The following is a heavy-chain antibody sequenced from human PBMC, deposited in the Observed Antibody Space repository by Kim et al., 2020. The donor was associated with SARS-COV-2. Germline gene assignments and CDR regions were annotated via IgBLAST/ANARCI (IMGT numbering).Heavy chain of an antibody. CDR3: ARVSSGDIFYYGMDV. D-gene: IGHD3-22*01. Sequence: GGSLRLSCAASGFTFSTYNMHWVRQAPGKGLEWVSSISNSSSYIYQADSVKGRFTISRDNAKNTMYLEMNSLRAEDTALYYCARVSSGDIFYYGMDVWGQGTTVTVSS. CDR2: ISNSSSYI. J-gene: IGHJ6*02. CDR1: GFTFSTYN. V-gene: IGHV3-21*01.